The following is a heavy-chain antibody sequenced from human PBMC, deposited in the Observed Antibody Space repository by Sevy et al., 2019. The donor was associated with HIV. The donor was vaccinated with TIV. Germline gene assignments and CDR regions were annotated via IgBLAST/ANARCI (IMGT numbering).Heavy chain of an antibody. J-gene: IGHJ6*02. Sequence: SETLSLTCSVSGGTIVSSGHYWGWIRQTPGKGLEWIGSIYYNGHTYYNPSLNSRLTVSIDTSKNQFSLNLGYVTAADTAIYCCAREAGGYDYDYGMDVWGQGTTVTV. CDR3: AREAGGYDYDYGMDV. D-gene: IGHD5-12*01. V-gene: IGHV4-39*02. CDR2: IYYNGHT. CDR1: GGTIVSSGHY.